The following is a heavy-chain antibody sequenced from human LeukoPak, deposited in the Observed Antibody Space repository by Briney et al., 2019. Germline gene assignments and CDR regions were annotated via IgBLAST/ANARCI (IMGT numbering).Heavy chain of an antibody. CDR3: ARDHYGGNGWFDP. J-gene: IGHJ5*02. CDR1: GFTFSSYG. V-gene: IGHV3-33*01. D-gene: IGHD4-23*01. CDR2: IWYDGSNK. Sequence: GRSLRLSCAASGFTFSSYGMHWVRPAPGKGVEWGAVIWYDGSNKYYADSVKGRFTISRDNSKNTLYLQMNSLRAEDTAVYYCARDHYGGNGWFDPWGQGTLVTVSS.